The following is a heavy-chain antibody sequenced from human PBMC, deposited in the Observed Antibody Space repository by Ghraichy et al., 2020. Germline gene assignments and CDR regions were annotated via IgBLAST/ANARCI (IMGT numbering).Heavy chain of an antibody. J-gene: IGHJ3*02. Sequence: SETLSLTCTVSGGSISSYYWSWIRQPPGKGLEWIGYIYYSGSTNYNPSLKSRVTISVDTSKNQFSLKLSSVTAADTAVYYCAREARDAFDIWGQGTMVTVSS. CDR2: IYYSGST. CDR1: GGSISSYY. CDR3: AREARDAFDI. V-gene: IGHV4-59*01.